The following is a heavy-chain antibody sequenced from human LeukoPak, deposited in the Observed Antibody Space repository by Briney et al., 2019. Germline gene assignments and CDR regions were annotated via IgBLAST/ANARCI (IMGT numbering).Heavy chain of an antibody. D-gene: IGHD3-3*01. J-gene: IGHJ4*02. CDR1: GFTFSSYA. CDR2: IRYDGSNK. CDR3: AKEAIFGPIPGY. V-gene: IGHV3-30*02. Sequence: PGGSLRLSCAASGFTFSSYAMSWVRQAPGKGLEWVAFIRYDGSNKYYADSVKGRFTISRDNSKNTLYLQMNSLRAEDTAVYYCAKEAIFGPIPGYWGQGTLVTVSS.